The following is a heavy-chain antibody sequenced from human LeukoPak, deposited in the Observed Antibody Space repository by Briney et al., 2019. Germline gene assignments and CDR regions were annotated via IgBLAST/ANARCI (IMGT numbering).Heavy chain of an antibody. CDR2: INPNSGGT. J-gene: IGHJ4*02. V-gene: IGHV1-2*02. Sequence: ASVKVSCKASGYTFTGYYMHWVRQAPGQGLEWMGWINPNSGGTNYAQKFQGRVTMTRDTSISTAYMELSRLRSDDTAVYYCAREIASYYYDSSGYLNWGQGTLVTVSS. CDR3: AREIASYYYDSSGYLN. D-gene: IGHD3-22*01. CDR1: GYTFTGYY.